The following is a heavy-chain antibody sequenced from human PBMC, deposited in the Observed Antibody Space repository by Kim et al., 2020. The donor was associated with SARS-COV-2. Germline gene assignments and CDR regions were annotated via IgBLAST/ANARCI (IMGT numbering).Heavy chain of an antibody. D-gene: IGHD2-15*01. CDR2: INHSGST. Sequence: SETLSLTCAVYGGSFSGYYWSWIRQPPGKGLEWIGEINHSGSTNYNPSLKSRVTISVDTSKNQFSLKLSSVTAADTAVYYCARGPGGYCSGGSCKRRYYYYGMDVWGQGTTVTVSS. CDR1: GGSFSGYY. J-gene: IGHJ6*02. V-gene: IGHV4-34*01. CDR3: ARGPGGYCSGGSCKRRYYYYGMDV.